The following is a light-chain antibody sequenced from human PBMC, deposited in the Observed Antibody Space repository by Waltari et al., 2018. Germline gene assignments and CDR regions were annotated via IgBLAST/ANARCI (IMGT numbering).Light chain of an antibody. CDR3: QQYRWAPHT. V-gene: IGKV3-20*01. CDR2: GTS. Sequence: VLTQSPGTLSLSPGERATLSCRASQSVYAGVLAWFQQKPGQSPRLLISGTSTRAAGVPDRFSGSGSETDFTLTISTLEPEDFAVYYCQQYRWAPHTFGQGTKLEIK. CDR1: QSVYAGV. J-gene: IGKJ2*01.